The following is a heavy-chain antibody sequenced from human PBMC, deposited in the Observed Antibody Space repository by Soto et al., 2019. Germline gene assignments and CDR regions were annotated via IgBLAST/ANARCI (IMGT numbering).Heavy chain of an antibody. CDR1: GYSFTSYW. D-gene: IGHD3-22*01. CDR3: ARDYYDSSGSQGNWFDP. CDR2: IYPGDSDT. V-gene: IGHV5-51*01. Sequence: GETLKISCKGSGYSFTSYWIGWVRQMPGKGLEWMGIIYPGDSDTRYSPSFQGQVTISADKSISTAYLQWSSLKASDTAMYYCARDYYDSSGSQGNWFDPWGQGTLVTVSS. J-gene: IGHJ5*02.